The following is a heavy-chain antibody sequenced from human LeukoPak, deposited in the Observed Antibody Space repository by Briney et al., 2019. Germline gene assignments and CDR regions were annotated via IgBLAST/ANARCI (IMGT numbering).Heavy chain of an antibody. D-gene: IGHD3-16*02. CDR3: ARGTKAGDYVWGSYRHDYFDY. V-gene: IGHV4-59*12. CDR1: GGSISSYY. Sequence: SETLSLTCTVSGGSISSYYWSWIRQPPGKGLEWIGYIYYSGSINYNPSLKSRVTISVDTSKNQFSLKLSSVTAADTAVYYCARGTKAGDYVWGSYRHDYFDYWGQGTLVTVSS. CDR2: IYYSGSI. J-gene: IGHJ4*02.